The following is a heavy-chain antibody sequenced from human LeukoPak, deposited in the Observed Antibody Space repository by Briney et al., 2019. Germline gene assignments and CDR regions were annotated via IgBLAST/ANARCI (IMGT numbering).Heavy chain of an antibody. Sequence: GGSLRLPCAASGFTFSSYAMSWVRQAPGKGLEWVSAISGSGGNTYYADSVKGRFTISRDNSKNTLYLQMNSLRAEDTAVYYCARGDIVVVVAATRPFDYWGQGTLVTVSS. J-gene: IGHJ4*02. CDR3: ARGDIVVVVAATRPFDY. V-gene: IGHV3-23*01. D-gene: IGHD2-15*01. CDR1: GFTFSSYA. CDR2: ISGSGGNT.